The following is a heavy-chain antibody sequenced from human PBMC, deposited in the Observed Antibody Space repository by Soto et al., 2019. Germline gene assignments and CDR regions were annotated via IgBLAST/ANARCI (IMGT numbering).Heavy chain of an antibody. CDR1: GFTFSSYA. J-gene: IGHJ4*02. CDR2: ISGSGGST. V-gene: IGHV3-23*01. CDR3: AKDQPYYYDSSGPPAY. Sequence: QPGGSLRLSCAASGFTFSSYAMSWVRQAPGKGLEWVSAISGSGGSTYYADSVKGRFTISRDNSKNTLYLQMNSLRAEDTAVYYCAKDQPYYYDSSGPPAYWGQGTLVTVSS. D-gene: IGHD3-22*01.